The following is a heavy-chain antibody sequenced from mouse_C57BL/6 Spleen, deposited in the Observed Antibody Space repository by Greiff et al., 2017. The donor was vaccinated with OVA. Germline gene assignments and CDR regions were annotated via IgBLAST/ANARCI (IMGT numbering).Heavy chain of an antibody. V-gene: IGHV1-50*01. CDR1: GYTFTSYW. Sequence: VKQSCKASGYTFTSYWMQWVKQRPGQGLEWIGEIDPSDSYTNYNQKFKGKATLTVDTSSSTAYMQLSSLTSEDSAVYYCAKTGKGDFDYWGQGTTLTVSS. CDR2: IDPSDSYT. D-gene: IGHD4-1*01. CDR3: AKTGKGDFDY. J-gene: IGHJ2*01.